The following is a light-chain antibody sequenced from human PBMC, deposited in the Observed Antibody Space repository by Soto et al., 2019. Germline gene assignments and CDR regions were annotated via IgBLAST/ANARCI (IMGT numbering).Light chain of an antibody. CDR1: QGVSTY. J-gene: IGKJ4*01. CDR3: QQYYIFPLA. CDR2: AAS. V-gene: IGKV1D-8*01. Sequence: CRTSQGVSTYVAWYQQKPGKPPKPLIYAASTLHSGVPARFSGSGSGTDFTLTISGLQSEDFATYYCQQYYIFPLAFGGGTKVDIK.